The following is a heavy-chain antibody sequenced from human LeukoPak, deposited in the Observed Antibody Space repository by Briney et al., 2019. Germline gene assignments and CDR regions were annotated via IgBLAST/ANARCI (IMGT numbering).Heavy chain of an antibody. J-gene: IGHJ4*02. V-gene: IGHV3-30*02. CDR2: IRYDGSNK. Sequence: GGSLRLSCAASGFTFSSYGMHWVCQAPGKGLEWVAFIRYDGSNKYYADSVKGRFTISRDNSKNTLYLQMNSLRAEDTAVYYCARELGSDFDYWGQGTLVTVSS. CDR1: GFTFSSYG. D-gene: IGHD7-27*01. CDR3: ARELGSDFDY.